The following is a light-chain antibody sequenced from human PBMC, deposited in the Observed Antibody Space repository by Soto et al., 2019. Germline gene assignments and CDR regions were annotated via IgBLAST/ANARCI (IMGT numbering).Light chain of an antibody. CDR3: QQYGSSPYT. V-gene: IGKV3-20*01. Sequence: EIVLTQSPGTLSLTPGERATLSCRASQSVSSSYLAWYQQKPSQAPRLLIYGASSRATGIPDRFSGSGSGTDLTLTISRLEPEDFAVYYCQQYGSSPYTFGQGTKLEIK. CDR2: GAS. J-gene: IGKJ2*01. CDR1: QSVSSSY.